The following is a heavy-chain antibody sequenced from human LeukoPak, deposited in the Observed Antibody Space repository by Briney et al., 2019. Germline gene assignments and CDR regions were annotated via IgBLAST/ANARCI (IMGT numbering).Heavy chain of an antibody. V-gene: IGHV4-59*02. CDR3: ARSDTHHIHSSSWHFDY. D-gene: IGHD6-13*01. Sequence: PSETLSLTCTVSAGSVSGYDWSWIRQVPGKGLEWIGYSSYSGSSNYNPSLKSRVTISVDTSKTQFSLYLNSVTAADTAVYYCARSDTHHIHSSSWHFDYWGQGTLVTVSS. CDR2: SSYSGSS. J-gene: IGHJ4*02. CDR1: AGSVSGYD.